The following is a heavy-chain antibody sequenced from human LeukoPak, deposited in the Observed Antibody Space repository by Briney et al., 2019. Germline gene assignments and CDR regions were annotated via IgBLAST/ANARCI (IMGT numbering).Heavy chain of an antibody. J-gene: IGHJ4*02. CDR1: GFTFDDYA. CDR3: AKGRYQYYFDY. D-gene: IGHD2-2*01. CDR2: ISWNSGSI. Sequence: GGSLRLSCAASGFTFDDYAMHWVRQVPGKGLEWVSGISWNSGSIGYADSVKGRFTISRDNAKNSLYLQMNSLRAEDTALYYCAKGRYQYYFDYWGQGTLVTVSS. V-gene: IGHV3-9*01.